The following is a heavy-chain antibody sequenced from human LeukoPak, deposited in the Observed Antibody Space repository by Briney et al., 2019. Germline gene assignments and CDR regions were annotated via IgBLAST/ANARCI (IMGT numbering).Heavy chain of an antibody. J-gene: IGHJ6*03. CDR3: ASLIAAADPYYYYYMDV. CDR1: GGTFSSYA. CDR2: IIPILGIA. V-gene: IGHV1-69*04. Sequence: ASVKVSCKASGGTFSSYAISWVRQAPGQGLEWMGRIIPILGIANYAQKLQGRVTTTADKSTSTAYMELSSLRSEDTAVYYCASLIAAADPYYYYYMDVWGKGTTVTVSS. D-gene: IGHD6-13*01.